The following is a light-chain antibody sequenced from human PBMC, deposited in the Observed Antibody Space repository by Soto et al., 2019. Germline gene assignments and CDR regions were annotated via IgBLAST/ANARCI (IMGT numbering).Light chain of an antibody. J-gene: IGLJ3*02. CDR1: SSDIGGYDF. CDR2: DVS. CDR3: CSYAGSYPWV. V-gene: IGLV2-11*01. Sequence: QSALTQPPSASGSPGQSVTISCTGSSSDIGGYDFVSWYQQHPGKVPKLMIYDVSKRPSGVPDRFSGSKSGNTASLTISGLQAEDEADYYCCSYAGSYPWVFGGGTKLTVL.